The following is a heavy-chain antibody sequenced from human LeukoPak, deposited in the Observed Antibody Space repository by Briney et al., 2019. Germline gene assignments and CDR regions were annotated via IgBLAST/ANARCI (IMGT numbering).Heavy chain of an antibody. CDR2: IYYSGST. CDR1: GGSISSSSYY. J-gene: IGHJ3*02. V-gene: IGHV4-39*07. Sequence: SETLSLTCTVSGGSISSSSYYWGWIRQPPGKGLEWIGSIYYSGSTNYNPSLKSRVTISVDTSKNQFSLKLSSVTAADTAVYYCARDTRDYVGGGVAFDIWGQGTMVTVSS. D-gene: IGHD3-10*02. CDR3: ARDTRDYVGGGVAFDI.